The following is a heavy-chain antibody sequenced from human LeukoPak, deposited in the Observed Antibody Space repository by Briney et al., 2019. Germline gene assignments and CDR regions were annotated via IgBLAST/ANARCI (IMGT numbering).Heavy chain of an antibody. D-gene: IGHD4-17*01. Sequence: PGGSLRLSCAASGFTFSSYAVSWVRQAPGKGLEWVSAISGSGGSTYYADSVKGRFTISRDNSKNTLYLQMNSLRAEDTAVYYCAKRGTRSGDYEGGPNWFDPWGQGTLVTVSS. V-gene: IGHV3-23*01. CDR3: AKRGTRSGDYEGGPNWFDP. CDR1: GFTFSSYA. CDR2: ISGSGGST. J-gene: IGHJ5*02.